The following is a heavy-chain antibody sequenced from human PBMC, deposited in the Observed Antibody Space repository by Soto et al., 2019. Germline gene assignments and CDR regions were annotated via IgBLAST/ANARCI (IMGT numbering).Heavy chain of an antibody. D-gene: IGHD6-13*01. V-gene: IGHV1-8*01. J-gene: IGHJ5*02. CDR3: VRAPGYSSSWPNDP. CDR2: MNPNSGNT. Sequence: ASVKVSCKASGYTFTSYDINWVRQATGQGLEWMGWMNPNSGNTGYAQKFQGRVTMTRNTSISTAYMELSSLRSEDTAVYYCVRAPGYSSSWPNDPWGQGTLVTVSS. CDR1: GYTFTSYD.